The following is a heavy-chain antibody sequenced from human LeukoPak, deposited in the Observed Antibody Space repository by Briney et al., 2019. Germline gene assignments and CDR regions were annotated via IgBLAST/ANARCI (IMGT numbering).Heavy chain of an antibody. CDR1: GGTFSSYA. CDR3: ARTRRGFRYYDSSGYYSP. V-gene: IGHV1-69*13. D-gene: IGHD3-22*01. Sequence: GASVKVSCKASGGTFSSYAISWVRQAPGQGLEWMGGIIPIFGTANYAQKFQGRVTITADESTSTAYMELSSLRSEDTAVYYCARTRRGFRYYDSSGYYSPWGQGTLVTVSS. CDR2: IIPIFGTA. J-gene: IGHJ5*02.